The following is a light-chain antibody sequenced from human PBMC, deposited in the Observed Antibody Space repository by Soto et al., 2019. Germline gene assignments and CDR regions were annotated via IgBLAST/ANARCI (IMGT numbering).Light chain of an antibody. Sequence: DIQMTQSPSSLSASVGDSVTITCRASQSISSYLNWYQQKPGKAPNLLIVTSSNLQSGIPSRFSVSRSGTDFTLTNSTLQPKDFAPDDGQQSYSTPLSSGGGTKVEIK. CDR1: QSISSY. V-gene: IGKV1-39*01. CDR2: TSS. CDR3: QQSYSTPLS. J-gene: IGKJ4*01.